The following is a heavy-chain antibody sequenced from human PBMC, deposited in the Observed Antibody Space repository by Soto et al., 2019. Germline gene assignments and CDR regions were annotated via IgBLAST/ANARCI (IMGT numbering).Heavy chain of an antibody. CDR2: IDPSDSYT. CDR3: ARHEALEYSSSSIIY. V-gene: IGHV5-10-1*01. J-gene: IGHJ4*02. CDR1: GYSFTSYW. Sequence: PGESLKISCKGSGYSFTSYWISWVRQMPGKGLEWMGRIDPSDSYTNYSPSFQGHVTISADKSINTAYLQWSSLKASDTAMYYCARHEALEYSSSSIIYWGQGTLVTVSS. D-gene: IGHD6-6*01.